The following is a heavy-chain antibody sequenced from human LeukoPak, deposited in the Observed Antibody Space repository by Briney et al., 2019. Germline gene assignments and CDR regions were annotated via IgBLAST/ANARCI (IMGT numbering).Heavy chain of an antibody. CDR2: IIPIFGTT. Sequence: SVKVSCKASGGTFRSYAISWVRQAPGQGLEWMGGIIPIFGTTNYAQKFQGRVTITADESTSTAYMELSSLRSEDTAVYYCARDERDGGDTAMLGANNWFDPWGQGTLVTVSS. CDR3: ARDERDGGDTAMLGANNWFDP. CDR1: GGTFRSYA. D-gene: IGHD5-18*01. V-gene: IGHV1-69*13. J-gene: IGHJ5*02.